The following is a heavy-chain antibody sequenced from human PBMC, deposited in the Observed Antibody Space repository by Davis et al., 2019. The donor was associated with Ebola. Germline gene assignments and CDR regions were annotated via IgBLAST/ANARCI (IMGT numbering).Heavy chain of an antibody. J-gene: IGHJ6*04. CDR1: GFSLSRYN. Sequence: GESLKISCAASGFSLSRYNMRWVRQAPGKGLEWVSSITTTNGHTSYGDSVKGRFTISKDNAKNSLYLQMNSLRAEDTAVYYCAREYYYDSSGYYGMDVWGKGTTVTVSS. V-gene: IGHV3-21*01. CDR3: AREYYYDSSGYYGMDV. D-gene: IGHD3-22*01. CDR2: ITTTNGHT.